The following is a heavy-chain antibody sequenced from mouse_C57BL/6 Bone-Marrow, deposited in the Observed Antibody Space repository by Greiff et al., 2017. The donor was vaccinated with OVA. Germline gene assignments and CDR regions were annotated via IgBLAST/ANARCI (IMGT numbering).Heavy chain of an antibody. Sequence: QVQLQQPGAELVKPGASVKLSKASGYTFTSYWMHWVKQRPGRGLEWIGRIDPNSGGTKYNEKFKSKATLTVDKPSSTAYMQLSSLTSEDSAVYYCARSEGDGYYGYWGQGTTLTVSS. CDR2: IDPNSGGT. CDR3: ARSEGDGYYGY. D-gene: IGHD2-3*01. V-gene: IGHV1-72*01. J-gene: IGHJ2*01. CDR1: GYTFTSYW.